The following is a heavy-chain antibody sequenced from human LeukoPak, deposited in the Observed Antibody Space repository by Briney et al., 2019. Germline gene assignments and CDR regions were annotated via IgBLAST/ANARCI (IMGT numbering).Heavy chain of an antibody. J-gene: IGHJ6*03. D-gene: IGHD3-3*01. CDR2: INANNGNT. CDR3: ARSQNPLEWLPGGDYMDV. Sequence: ASVKVSCKASGYTFTNYGITWVRQAPGQGLEWMGWINANNGNTNYAQNLQGRVTMTRDTSTSTAYMELRSLRSDDTAVYYCARSQNPLEWLPGGDYMDVWGKGTPVTVSS. CDR1: GYTFTNYG. V-gene: IGHV1-18*01.